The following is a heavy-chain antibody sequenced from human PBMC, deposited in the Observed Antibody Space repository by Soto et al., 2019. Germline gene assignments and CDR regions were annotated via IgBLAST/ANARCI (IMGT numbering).Heavy chain of an antibody. D-gene: IGHD3-22*01. Sequence: GESLKISCKGSGYSFTSYWISWVRQMPGKGLEWMGRIDPSDSYTNYSPSFQGHVTISADKSISTAYLQWSSLKASDTAMYYCAAPTNYYDSSGYATTVWGQGTTVTVSS. V-gene: IGHV5-10-1*01. CDR3: AAPTNYYDSSGYATTV. J-gene: IGHJ6*02. CDR1: GYSFTSYW. CDR2: IDPSDSYT.